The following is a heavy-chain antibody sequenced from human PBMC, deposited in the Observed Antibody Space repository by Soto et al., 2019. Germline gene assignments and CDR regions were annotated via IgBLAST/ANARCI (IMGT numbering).Heavy chain of an antibody. J-gene: IGHJ4*02. CDR3: VHKGGGDRILDY. Sequence: SGPTLVNPTQTLTLTCTFSGFSLSTSGVGVGWIRQPPGEALEWLALIYWDDYKHFSPSLESRLTITKDTSKNQVVLTMTNMEPLDTATYYCVHKGGGDRILDYWGQGTLVTVSS. V-gene: IGHV2-5*02. D-gene: IGHD3-16*01. CDR2: IYWDDYK. CDR1: GFSLSTSGVG.